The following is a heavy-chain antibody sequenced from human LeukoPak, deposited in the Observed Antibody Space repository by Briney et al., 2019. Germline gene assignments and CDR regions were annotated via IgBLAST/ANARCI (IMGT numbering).Heavy chain of an antibody. V-gene: IGHV3-53*01. CDR1: GFTVSSNY. CDR3: ARERSGWYYTFDY. Sequence: GGSLRLSCAASGFTVSSNYMSWVRQAPGKGLEWVSIIYSDGSTYYADSVKGRFTISRDNSKNTLYLQMNSLRAEDTAVYYCARERSGWYYTFDYWGQGTLVTVSS. CDR2: IYSDGST. J-gene: IGHJ4*02. D-gene: IGHD6-19*01.